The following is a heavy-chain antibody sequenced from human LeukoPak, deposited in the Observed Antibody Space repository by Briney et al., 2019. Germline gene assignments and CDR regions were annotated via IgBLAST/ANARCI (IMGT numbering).Heavy chain of an antibody. CDR2: INPDGRDT. Sequence: GGSLRLSCVVSGFTFNRCWMNWVRQAQGKGLEWVAHINPDGRDTYYVDSVKGRFTISRDNAQNSMYLQMNSLRVEDTAVYYCTSWGDTTAEYFQRWGQGTLVTVSS. CDR1: GFTFNRCW. J-gene: IGHJ1*01. D-gene: IGHD2-21*02. CDR3: TSWGDTTAEYFQR. V-gene: IGHV3-7*01.